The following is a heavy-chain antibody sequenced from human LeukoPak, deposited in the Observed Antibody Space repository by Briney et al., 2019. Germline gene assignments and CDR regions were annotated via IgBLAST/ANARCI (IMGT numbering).Heavy chain of an antibody. V-gene: IGHV4-39*07. D-gene: IGHD3-10*01. CDR3: ASGSDYYYYGMDV. J-gene: IGHJ6*02. CDR2: IYYSGST. CDR1: GGSISSSSYY. Sequence: SETLSLTCTVSGGSISSSSYYWGWIRQPPGKGLEWIGSIYYSGSTNYNPSLKSRVTISVDTSKNQFSLKLSSVTAADTAVYYCASGSDYYYYGMDVWGQGTTVTVSS.